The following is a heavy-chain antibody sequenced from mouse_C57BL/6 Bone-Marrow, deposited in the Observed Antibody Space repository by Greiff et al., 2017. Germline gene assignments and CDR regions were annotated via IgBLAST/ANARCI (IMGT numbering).Heavy chain of an antibody. CDR2: IYPGSGST. D-gene: IGHD2-2*01. J-gene: IGHJ4*01. Sequence: QVQLKQSGAELVKPGASVKMSCKASGYTFTSYWITWVKQRPGQGLEWIGDIYPGSGSTNYNEKFKSKATLTVDTSSSTAYMQLSSLTSEDSAVYYCAREGYEGTLDAMDYWGQGTSVTVSS. CDR1: GYTFTSYW. CDR3: AREGYEGTLDAMDY. V-gene: IGHV1-55*01.